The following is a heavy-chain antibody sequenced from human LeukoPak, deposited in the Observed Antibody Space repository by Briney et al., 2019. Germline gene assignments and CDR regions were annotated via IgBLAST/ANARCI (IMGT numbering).Heavy chain of an antibody. J-gene: IGHJ6*02. Sequence: SQTLSLTCAISGDTVSSTNAAWNWFRQSPSRGLEWLGRTYYRSKWYNEYAVSVKSRISINPDTSKNQFSLQLNSVAPQDTALYYCTRQAYYYISGTYYSSLDVWGQGTTVTVSS. V-gene: IGHV6-1*01. D-gene: IGHD3-10*01. CDR2: TYYRSKWYN. CDR1: GDTVSSTNAA. CDR3: TRQAYYYISGTYYSSLDV.